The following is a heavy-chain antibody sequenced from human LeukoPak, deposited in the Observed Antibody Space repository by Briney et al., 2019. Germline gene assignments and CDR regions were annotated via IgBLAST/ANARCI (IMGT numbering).Heavy chain of an antibody. CDR1: GGTFSSYA. CDR2: IIPIFGTA. CDR3: ARSSPDRSSSWYRANWFDP. Sequence: GASVKVSCKASGGTFSSYAISWVRQAPGQGLEWMGGIIPIFGTANYAQKFQGRVTITADESTSTAYMELSSLRSEDTAVYYCARSSPDRSSSWYRANWFDPWGQGTLVTVSS. D-gene: IGHD6-13*01. V-gene: IGHV1-69*13. J-gene: IGHJ5*02.